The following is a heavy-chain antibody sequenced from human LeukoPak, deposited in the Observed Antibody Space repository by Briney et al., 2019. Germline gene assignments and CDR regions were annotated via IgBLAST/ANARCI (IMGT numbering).Heavy chain of an antibody. CDR2: ISSGGNT. CDR3: ARASYGGSYDY. V-gene: IGHV3-53*01. CDR1: GFVVSSNY. D-gene: IGHD1-26*01. J-gene: IGHJ4*02. Sequence: PGGSLRLSCGASGFVVSSNYMSWVRQAPGKGLEWVSVISSGGNTYYADSVKGRFTISRDISKNTLYLQMNGLRAEDTAVYYCARASYGGSYDYWGQGTLVTVSS.